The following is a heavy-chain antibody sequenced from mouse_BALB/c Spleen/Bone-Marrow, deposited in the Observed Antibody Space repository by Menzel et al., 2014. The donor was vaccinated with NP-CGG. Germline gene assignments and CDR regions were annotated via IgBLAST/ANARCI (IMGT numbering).Heavy chain of an antibody. D-gene: IGHD1-1*01. V-gene: IGHV1S81*02. CDR2: INPSNGRT. CDR3: ARGRSSSFDY. Sequence: VHLVESGAELVKPGASVKLSCKASGYTFTSYWMHWVKQRPGQGLEWIGEINPSNGRTNYNEKFKSKATLTVDKSSSTAYMQLSSLTSEDSAVYYCARGRSSSFDYWGQGTTLTVSS. J-gene: IGHJ2*01. CDR1: GYTFTSYW.